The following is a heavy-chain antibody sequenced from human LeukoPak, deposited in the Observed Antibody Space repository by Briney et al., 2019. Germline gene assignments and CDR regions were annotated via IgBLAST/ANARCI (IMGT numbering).Heavy chain of an antibody. D-gene: IGHD2-2*01. J-gene: IGHJ6*02. CDR3: AKASPYYYYGMDV. CDR1: GYTFTSYD. CDR2: INPNSGGT. V-gene: IGHV1-2*02. Sequence: ASVKVSCKASGYTFTSYDINWVRQAPGQGLEWMGWINPNSGGTNYAQKFQGRVTMTRDTSISTAYMELSRLRSDDTAVYYCAKASPYYYYGMDVWGQGTTVTASS.